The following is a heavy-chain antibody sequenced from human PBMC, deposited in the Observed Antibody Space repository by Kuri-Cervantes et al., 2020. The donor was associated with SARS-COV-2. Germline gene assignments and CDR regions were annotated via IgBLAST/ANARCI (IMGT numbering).Heavy chain of an antibody. V-gene: IGHV4-34*01. Sequence: SQTLSLTCAVYGGSFSGYYWSWIRQPPGKGLEWIGEINHSGSTNYNPSLKSRVTISVDTSMNQFSLKLSSVTAADTAVYYCARAGVRVLIDLYSNPGFDYWGQGTLVTDSS. D-gene: IGHD4-11*01. J-gene: IGHJ4*02. CDR3: ARAGVRVLIDLYSNPGFDY. CDR2: INHSGST. CDR1: GGSFSGYY.